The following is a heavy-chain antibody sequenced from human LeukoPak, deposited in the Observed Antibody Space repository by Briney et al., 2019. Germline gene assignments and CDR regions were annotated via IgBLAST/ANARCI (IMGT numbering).Heavy chain of an antibody. J-gene: IGHJ4*02. CDR2: IIPILGIA. CDR1: GGTFSSYA. Sequence: GASVKVSCKASGGTFSSYAISWVRQAPGQGLEWMGRIIPILGIANYAQKFQGRVTITADKSTSTAYMELSSLRFEDTAVYYCATDKGGSYFDYWGQGTLVTVSS. CDR3: ATDKGGSYFDY. D-gene: IGHD1-26*01. V-gene: IGHV1-69*04.